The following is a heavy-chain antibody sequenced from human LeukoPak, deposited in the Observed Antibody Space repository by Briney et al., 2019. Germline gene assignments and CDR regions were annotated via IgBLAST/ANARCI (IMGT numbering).Heavy chain of an antibody. V-gene: IGHV4-39*07. CDR2: IYYSGST. CDR1: GGSISSSSYY. Sequence: PSETLSLTCTVSGGSISSSSYYWGWIRQPPGKGLEWIGSIYYSGSTYYNPSLKSRVTISVDTSKNQFSLKLSSVTAADTAVYYCASLGGGGYRQKYFQHWGQGTLVTVSS. D-gene: IGHD3-16*01. J-gene: IGHJ1*01. CDR3: ASLGGGGYRQKYFQH.